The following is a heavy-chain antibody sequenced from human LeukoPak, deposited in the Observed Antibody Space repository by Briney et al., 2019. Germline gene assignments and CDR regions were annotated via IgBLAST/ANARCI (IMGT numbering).Heavy chain of an antibody. Sequence: PSETLSLTCTVSGGSISSYYWSWIRQPPGKGLEWIGYIYYSGSTNYKPSLKSRVTISVDTSKNQFSLKLSSVTAADTAVYYCARRPSRGYYGSGMTYYYYYYMDVWGKGTTVTISS. CDR3: ARRPSRGYYGSGMTYYYYYYMDV. V-gene: IGHV4-59*12. CDR2: IYYSGST. CDR1: GGSISSYY. D-gene: IGHD3-10*01. J-gene: IGHJ6*03.